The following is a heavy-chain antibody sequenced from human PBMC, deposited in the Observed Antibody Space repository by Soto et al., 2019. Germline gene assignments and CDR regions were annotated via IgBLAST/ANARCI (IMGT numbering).Heavy chain of an antibody. Sequence: ASVKVSCKASGYTFTSYYMHWVRQAPGQGLEWMGIINPSGGSTSYAQKFQGRVTMTRDTSTSTVYMELSSLRSEDTAVYYCARDPLRPIDSSGYGVGYWGQGTLVTVSS. CDR3: ARDPLRPIDSSGYGVGY. CDR2: INPSGGST. CDR1: GYTFTSYY. J-gene: IGHJ4*02. D-gene: IGHD3-22*01. V-gene: IGHV1-46*01.